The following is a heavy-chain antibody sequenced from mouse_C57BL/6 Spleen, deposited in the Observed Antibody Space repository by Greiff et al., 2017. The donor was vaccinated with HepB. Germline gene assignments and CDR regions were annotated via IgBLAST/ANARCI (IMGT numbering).Heavy chain of an antibody. CDR3: AKGTMVTRGYAMDY. J-gene: IGHJ4*01. CDR1: GFSLTSYG. V-gene: IGHV2-5*01. Sequence: QVQLQQSGPGLVQPSPSLSITCTVSGFSLTSYGVHWVRQSPGKGLEWLGVIWRGGSTDYNAAFMSRLSITKDNSKSQVFFKMNSLQADDTAIYYCAKGTMVTRGYAMDYWGQGTSVTVSS. CDR2: IWRGGST. D-gene: IGHD2-2*01.